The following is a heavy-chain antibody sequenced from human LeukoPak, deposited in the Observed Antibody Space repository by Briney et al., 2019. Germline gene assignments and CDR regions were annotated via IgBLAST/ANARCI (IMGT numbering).Heavy chain of an antibody. J-gene: IGHJ4*02. CDR1: GFTFSSYE. Sequence: GGSLRLSCAASGFTFSSYEMNWVRQAPGKGLEWVSYISSSGSTYYADSVKGRFTISRDNSKNTLYLQMNSLRAEDTAVYYCAKETWGGGSSYYFDYWGQGTLVTVSS. CDR2: ISSSGST. V-gene: IGHV3-23*01. CDR3: AKETWGGGSSYYFDY. D-gene: IGHD2-15*01.